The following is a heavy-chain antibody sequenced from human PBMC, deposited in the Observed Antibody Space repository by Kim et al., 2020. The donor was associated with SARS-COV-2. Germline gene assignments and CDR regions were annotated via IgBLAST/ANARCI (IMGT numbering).Heavy chain of an antibody. J-gene: IGHJ4*02. Sequence: KYYAKSVKGRFTISRDNPQHTLYLQLNSLRAENTAVYYCARGYYDSSGYYPWGQGTLVTVAS. CDR3: ARGYYDSSGYYP. D-gene: IGHD3-22*01. CDR2: K. V-gene: IGHV3-33*01.